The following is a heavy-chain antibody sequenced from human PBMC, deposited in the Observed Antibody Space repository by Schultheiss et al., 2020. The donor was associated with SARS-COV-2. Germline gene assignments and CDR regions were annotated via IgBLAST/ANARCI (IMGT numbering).Heavy chain of an antibody. Sequence: GGSLRLSCAASGFTFSSYGMHWVRQAPGKGLEWVAVISYDGSNKYYADSVKGRFTISRDNSKNTLYLQMNSLRAEDTAVYYCARGLYSGSSIPHDAFDIWGRGTMVTVSS. CDR2: ISYDGSNK. D-gene: IGHD1-26*01. CDR3: ARGLYSGSSIPHDAFDI. CDR1: GFTFSSYG. V-gene: IGHV3-30*03. J-gene: IGHJ3*02.